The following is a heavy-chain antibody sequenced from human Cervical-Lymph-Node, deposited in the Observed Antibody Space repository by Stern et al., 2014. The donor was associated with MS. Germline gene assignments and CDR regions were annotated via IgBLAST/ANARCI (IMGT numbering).Heavy chain of an antibody. CDR1: NVSIGRFY. V-gene: IGHV4-59*01. CDR2: IYYSGST. Sequence: QVQLVESGPGLVKPSETLSLTCTVSNVSIGRFYWSWIRQSPGRGLGWIGYIYYSGSTDYNPSLKSRVTMSVDTSKSQFSLKLSSLTAADTAVYYCASIQLWSKSFDFWGQGTLVTVSS. CDR3: ASIQLWSKSFDF. D-gene: IGHD5-18*01. J-gene: IGHJ4*02.